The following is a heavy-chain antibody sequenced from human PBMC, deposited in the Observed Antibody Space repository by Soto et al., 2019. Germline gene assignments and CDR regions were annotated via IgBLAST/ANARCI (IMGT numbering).Heavy chain of an antibody. CDR3: TRDLAVPTTTGGSDF. V-gene: IGHV1-18*04. Sequence: QVQLVQSGAEVKKPGASVKVSCKASGYTFTSYGISWVRQAPGQGLEWIGWISANDGNTNYAQNLQGRLTMTTDTSTNTAYMELRSLTSDDTAVYYCTRDLAVPTTTGGSDFWGQGTLVTVSS. CDR2: ISANDGNT. D-gene: IGHD1-26*01. J-gene: IGHJ4*02. CDR1: GYTFTSYG.